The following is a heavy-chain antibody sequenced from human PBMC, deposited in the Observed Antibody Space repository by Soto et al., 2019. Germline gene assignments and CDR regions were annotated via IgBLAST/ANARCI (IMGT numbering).Heavy chain of an antibody. J-gene: IGHJ6*02. V-gene: IGHV3-73*01. D-gene: IGHD3-9*01. CDR1: GFTFSGSE. CDR3: TRVLYYDILTGHHYYSYVMDV. Sequence: GGSLRLSCAASGFTFSGSEIHWVRQASGKGLEWVGRVRNKANTYATAYAASVKGRFTISRDDSKNAAFLQMNSLETEDTAVSYCTRVLYYDILTGHHYYSYVMDVWGQWTPLTVSS. CDR2: VRNKANTYAT.